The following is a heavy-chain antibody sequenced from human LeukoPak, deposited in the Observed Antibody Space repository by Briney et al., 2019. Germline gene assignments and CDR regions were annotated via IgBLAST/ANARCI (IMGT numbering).Heavy chain of an antibody. Sequence: PGRSLRLSCAASGFTFSDYHINWVRQAPGKGLEWLSYISSTSTSMNYADSVRGRFAISRDNAKNSLYLQMNSLRDEDTAVYYCARVWQDNSGVDYWGQGTLVTVSS. D-gene: IGHD2-21*01. CDR3: ARVWQDNSGVDY. CDR2: ISSTSTSM. J-gene: IGHJ4*02. V-gene: IGHV3-48*02. CDR1: GFTFSDYH.